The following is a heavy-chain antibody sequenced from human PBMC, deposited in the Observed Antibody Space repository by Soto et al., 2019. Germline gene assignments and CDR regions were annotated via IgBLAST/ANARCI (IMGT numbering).Heavy chain of an antibody. CDR1: GYTFSIYD. D-gene: IGHD3-22*01. Sequence: ASVKVSCKASGYTFSIYDVNWVRQATGQGLEWMGFMNPNSGDTGHAQKFQGRVTMTGNTSISTAYMELSSLRSEDTAVYYCARCWRYYDSSGYYYDASDIWGQGTMVTVSS. CDR3: ARCWRYYDSSGYYYDASDI. J-gene: IGHJ3*02. V-gene: IGHV1-8*01. CDR2: MNPNSGDT.